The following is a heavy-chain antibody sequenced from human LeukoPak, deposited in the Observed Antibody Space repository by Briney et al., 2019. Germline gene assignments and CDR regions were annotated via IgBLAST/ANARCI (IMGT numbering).Heavy chain of an antibody. CDR3: ARLGSTPMGIAAAGTGDY. J-gene: IGHJ4*02. V-gene: IGHV3-48*03. CDR2: ISSSGSTI. Sequence: PGGSLRLSCAASGFTFSSYEMNWVRQAPGKGLEWVSYISSSGSTIYYADSVKGRFTISRDNAKNSLYLQMNSLRAEDTAVYYCARLGSTPMGIAAAGTGDYWGQGTLVTVSS. D-gene: IGHD6-13*01. CDR1: GFTFSSYE.